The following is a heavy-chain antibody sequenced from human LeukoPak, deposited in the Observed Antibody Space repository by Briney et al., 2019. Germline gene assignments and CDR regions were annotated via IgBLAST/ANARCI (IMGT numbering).Heavy chain of an antibody. J-gene: IGHJ5*01. CDR2: IKEDGSVR. D-gene: IGHD3-10*01. CDR1: GFTFSDYW. CDR3: ATEGTDGRGSFGWFDS. V-gene: IGHV3-7*01. Sequence: PGGSLRLSCAASGFTFSDYWMTWVRQAPGKGLEWVANIKEDGSVRYYVDSVKGRFTISRDNAKNSLYLQLNSLRVEDTAVYYCATEGTDGRGSFGWFDSWGQGALVTVSS.